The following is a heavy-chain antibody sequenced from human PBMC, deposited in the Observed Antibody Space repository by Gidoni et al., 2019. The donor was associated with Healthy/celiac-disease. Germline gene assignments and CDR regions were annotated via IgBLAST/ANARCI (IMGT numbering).Heavy chain of an antibody. V-gene: IGHV3-33*01. J-gene: IGHJ3*02. D-gene: IGHD3-22*01. CDR1: GFTFSSYG. CDR3: ARDFDYYDTNGLLWAFDI. Sequence: QVQLVESGGGVVQPGWSLRLSCAASGFTFSSYGLHWVRQAPGKGMEWVAVIWYDGSDKYFADSVKGRFTISRDNSKSTLYLQMNSLRAEDTAVYYCARDFDYYDTNGLLWAFDIWGQGTLVTVSS. CDR2: IWYDGSDK.